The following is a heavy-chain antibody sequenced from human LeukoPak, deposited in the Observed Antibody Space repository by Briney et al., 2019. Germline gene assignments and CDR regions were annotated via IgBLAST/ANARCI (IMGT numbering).Heavy chain of an antibody. Sequence: SETLSLTCTVSGGSISSYYWSWIWQPPGKGLEWIGYIYYSGSTNYNPSLKSRVTISVDTSKNQFSLKLSSVTAADTAVYYCARDHEHYDSSGYYSRLLDYRGQGTLVTVSS. V-gene: IGHV4-59*01. D-gene: IGHD3-22*01. CDR2: IYYSGST. J-gene: IGHJ4*02. CDR1: GGSISSYY. CDR3: ARDHEHYDSSGYYSRLLDY.